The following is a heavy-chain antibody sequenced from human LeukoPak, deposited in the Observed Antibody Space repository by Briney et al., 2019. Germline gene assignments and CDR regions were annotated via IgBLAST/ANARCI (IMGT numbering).Heavy chain of an antibody. V-gene: IGHV4-59*01. CDR3: ARAPSGCHDY. D-gene: IGHD6-19*01. J-gene: IGHJ4*02. CDR2: IYHSGST. CDR1: GDSISSYH. Sequence: SETLSLTCTVSGDSISSYHWSWVRQPPGKGLEWIGNIYHSGSTNYNPSLKSRVTISVDTSTNQFSLKLTSVTAADTAVYYCARAPSGCHDYWGQGTLVTVSS.